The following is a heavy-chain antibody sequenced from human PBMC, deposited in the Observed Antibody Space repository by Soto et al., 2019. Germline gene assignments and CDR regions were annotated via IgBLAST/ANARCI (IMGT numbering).Heavy chain of an antibody. CDR2: IDHDGPT. Sequence: EVQLVESGGGLVQPGGSLRLSCAGSGFIFSNYWMHWVRQAPGKGLEWVSRIDHDGPTDYADSVRGRLTISRDNAENTLYLQMNSLRPEDTAVYYCVRDSHGDYWGQGTLVTVSS. CDR1: GFIFSNYW. V-gene: IGHV3-74*01. CDR3: VRDSHGDY. J-gene: IGHJ4*02.